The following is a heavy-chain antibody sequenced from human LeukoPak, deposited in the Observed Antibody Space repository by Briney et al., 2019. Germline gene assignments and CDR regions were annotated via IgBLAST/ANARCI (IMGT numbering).Heavy chain of an antibody. D-gene: IGHD2-15*01. CDR1: GGSLRGFH. CDR2: INHSGST. J-gene: IGHJ5*02. V-gene: IGHV4-34*01. Sequence: PSQSLSLTRAFYGGSLRGFHWSWIPQPPRKGLEWIGEINHSGSTNYNPSLKSRVTISIDTSKNQFSLELSSVTAADTAVYYRARWWGFDPWGQGTLVTVSS. CDR3: ARWWGFDP.